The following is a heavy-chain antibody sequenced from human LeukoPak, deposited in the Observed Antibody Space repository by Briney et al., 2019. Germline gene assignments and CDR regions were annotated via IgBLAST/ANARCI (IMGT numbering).Heavy chain of an antibody. Sequence: GGSLRLSCAASGFTFTSYAIIWVRQAPGQGLEWVAWISGRGGSTNYADTVKGRFTITRDTSNNTLYLELSSLRAEDTAVYYCSKRLPLAAAGTVVAFGIRGPGKMVTVSS. CDR1: GFTFTSYA. CDR3: SKRLPLAAAGTVVAFGI. J-gene: IGHJ3*02. CDR2: ISGRGGST. D-gene: IGHD6-13*01. V-gene: IGHV3-23*01.